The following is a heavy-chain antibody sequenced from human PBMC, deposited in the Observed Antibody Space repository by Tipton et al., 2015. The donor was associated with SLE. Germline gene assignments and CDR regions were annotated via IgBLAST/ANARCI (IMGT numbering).Heavy chain of an antibody. CDR3: VPRIAAAGTVFDY. CDR1: GFTFSSYG. V-gene: IGHV3-30*03. D-gene: IGHD6-13*01. J-gene: IGHJ4*02. CDR2: ISYDGSNK. Sequence: SLRLSCAASGFTFSSYGMHWVRQAPGKGLEWVSVISYDGSNKYYADSVKGRFTISRDNSKNTLYLQMNSLRAEDTAVYYCVPRIAAAGTVFDYWGQGTLVTVSS.